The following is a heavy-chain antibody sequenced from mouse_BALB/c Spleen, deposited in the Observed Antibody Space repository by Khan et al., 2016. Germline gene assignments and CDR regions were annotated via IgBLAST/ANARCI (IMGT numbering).Heavy chain of an antibody. Sequence: VQLQQSGAELVKPGASVKLSCTASGFNIKDTYMHWVKQRPEQGLEWIGRIDPANGNTNYDPKFQGKATITADTSSNTAYLQLSSLTSEDTAVYYCANWYWYFDVWGAGTTVTVSS. V-gene: IGHV14-3*02. CDR1: GFNIKDTY. CDR3: ANWYWYFDV. J-gene: IGHJ1*01. D-gene: IGHD4-1*01. CDR2: IDPANGNT.